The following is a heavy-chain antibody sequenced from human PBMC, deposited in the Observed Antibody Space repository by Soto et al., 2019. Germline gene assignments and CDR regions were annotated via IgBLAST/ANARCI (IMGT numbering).Heavy chain of an antibody. CDR3: VKDAISGNGLIDRFDP. J-gene: IGHJ5*02. D-gene: IGHD2-8*01. V-gene: IGHV3-23*01. Sequence: EVQLLESGGGLIQPGGSLRLSCAASGFNFSNFAMSWVRQAPGKGREWVSTIGGGGTDTHYAESVQGRFTISRDDSKDTLWLQMNSLRVEDMAIYYCVKDAISGNGLIDRFDPWGQGTLVTVSP. CDR1: GFNFSNFA. CDR2: IGGGGTDT.